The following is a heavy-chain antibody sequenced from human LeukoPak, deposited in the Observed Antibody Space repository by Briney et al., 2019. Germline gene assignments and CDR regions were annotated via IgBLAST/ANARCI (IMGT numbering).Heavy chain of an antibody. D-gene: IGHD1-26*01. CDR2: ISGGENT. V-gene: IGHV3-23*01. CDR1: GFTFSNYA. Sequence: GGSLRLSCAASGFTFSNYAMSWVRQAPGKGLEWVSAISGGENTFYADSVKGRFTISRDNSRDTLYLQMNSLRAEDTAVYYCAKGGRQGDSSSYYLFFDSWGQGTLVTVSS. CDR3: AKGGRQGDSSSYYLFFDS. J-gene: IGHJ4*02.